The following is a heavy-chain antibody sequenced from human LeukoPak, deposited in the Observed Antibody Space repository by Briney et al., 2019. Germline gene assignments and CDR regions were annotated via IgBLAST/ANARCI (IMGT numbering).Heavy chain of an antibody. CDR1: GFTFSSYS. CDR3: ARSLSGWLFDY. D-gene: IGHD6-19*01. J-gene: IGHJ4*02. V-gene: IGHV3-21*01. CDR2: ISSSSSYI. Sequence: GGSLRLSCAASGFTFSSYSMNLVRQAPGKGLEWVSSISSSSSYIYYADSVKGRFTISRDNAKNSLYLQMNSLRAEDTAVYYCARSLSGWLFDYWGQGTLVTVSS.